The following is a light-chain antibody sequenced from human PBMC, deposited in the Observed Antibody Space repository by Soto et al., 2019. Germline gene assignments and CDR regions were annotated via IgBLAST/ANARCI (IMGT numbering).Light chain of an antibody. J-gene: IGKJ1*01. Sequence: EVVMTQSPGTLSLSPGERATLSCRASQSVSSSYLAWYQQKPGQAPRLLIYGASSRATGIPDRFSGSGSGTEFTLTISRLGPEDFAVYYCQQYGSSPWMFGQGTKVDI. CDR3: QQYGSSPWM. CDR2: GAS. V-gene: IGKV3-20*01. CDR1: QSVSSSY.